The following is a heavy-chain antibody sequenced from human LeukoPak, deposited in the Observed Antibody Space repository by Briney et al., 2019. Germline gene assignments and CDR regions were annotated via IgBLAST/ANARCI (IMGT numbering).Heavy chain of an antibody. V-gene: IGHV4-61*02. Sequence: SETLSLTCTVSGGSISSGSYYWSWIRQPAGKGLEWIGRIYTSGSTNYNPSLKSRVTISVDTSKNQFSLKLSSVTAADTAVYYCARHYDILTGYFDYWGQGTLVTVSS. D-gene: IGHD3-9*01. J-gene: IGHJ4*02. CDR2: IYTSGST. CDR3: ARHYDILTGYFDY. CDR1: GGSISSGSYY.